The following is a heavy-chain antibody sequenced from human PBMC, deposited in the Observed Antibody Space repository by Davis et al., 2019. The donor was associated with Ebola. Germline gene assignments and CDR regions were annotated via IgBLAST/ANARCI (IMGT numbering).Heavy chain of an antibody. D-gene: IGHD6-13*01. CDR2: ISSSSSYI. V-gene: IGHV3-21*04. J-gene: IGHJ4*02. Sequence: GGSLRLSCAASGFTFSSYSMNWVRQAPGKGLEWVSSISSSSSYIYYADSVKGRFTISRDNAKNSLYLQMNSLRAEDTAVYYCARESSSSWYPYRYFDYWGQGTLVTVSS. CDR1: GFTFSSYS. CDR3: ARESSSSWYPYRYFDY.